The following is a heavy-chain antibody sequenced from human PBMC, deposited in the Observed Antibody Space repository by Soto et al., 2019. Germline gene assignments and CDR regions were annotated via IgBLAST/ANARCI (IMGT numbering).Heavy chain of an antibody. J-gene: IGHJ6*02. V-gene: IGHV1-69*12. CDR2: IIPIFGTA. Sequence: QVQLVQSGAEVKKPGSSVKVSCKASGGTFSSYAISWVRQAPGQGLEWMGGIIPIFGTANYAQKFQVRVTITADESTSTAYMELSSLRSEDTAVYYCAGPPELTRIYSYCGMDVWGQGTTVTVSS. CDR1: GGTFSSYA. CDR3: AGPPELTRIYSYCGMDV. D-gene: IGHD1-7*01.